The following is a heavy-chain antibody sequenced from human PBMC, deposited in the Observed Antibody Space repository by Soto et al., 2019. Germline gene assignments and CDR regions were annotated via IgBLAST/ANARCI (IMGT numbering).Heavy chain of an antibody. CDR2: ISAGGTNT. V-gene: IGHV3-23*01. Sequence: GGSLRLSCAASGFIFDSYAMNWVRQAPGKGLEWISAISAGGTNTYYADSVKGRFTISRDNSKNTLFLQMRSLRAGDTAVNYCARRNTYRSCDGYCHFDRWGQGTLVTVSS. CDR3: ARRNTYRSCDGYCHFDR. D-gene: IGHD5-18*01. J-gene: IGHJ4*02. CDR1: GFIFDSYA.